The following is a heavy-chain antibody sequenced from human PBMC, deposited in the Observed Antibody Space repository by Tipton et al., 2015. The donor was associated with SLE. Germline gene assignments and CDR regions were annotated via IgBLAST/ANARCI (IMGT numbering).Heavy chain of an antibody. CDR1: GFSISSYY. Sequence: TLSLTCTVSGFSISSYYWGWIRQPPGKGLEWLGTIYHSGTTYYNPSLKSRLTLSIDTSKNQFSLKLSSVTAAGTAVHYCVRLELPATKADYWGPGTLVTVSS. CDR3: VRLELPATKADY. D-gene: IGHD5-24*01. V-gene: IGHV4-38-2*02. CDR2: IYHSGTT. J-gene: IGHJ4*02.